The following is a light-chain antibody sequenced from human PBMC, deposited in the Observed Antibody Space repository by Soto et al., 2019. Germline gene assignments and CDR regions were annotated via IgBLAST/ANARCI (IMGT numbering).Light chain of an antibody. Sequence: DVVLTQSPLSLSVTLGQPASISCRSSQSLVYSDGDTYLNWFHQRPGQSPRRLIYKVSDRDSGVPDRFRGSGSGAEFTLTISRVEAEDVGVYFCMQCRQWPPTFGPGTKLEIK. CDR1: QSLVYSDGDTY. CDR3: MQCRQWPPT. J-gene: IGKJ3*01. V-gene: IGKV2-30*01. CDR2: KVS.